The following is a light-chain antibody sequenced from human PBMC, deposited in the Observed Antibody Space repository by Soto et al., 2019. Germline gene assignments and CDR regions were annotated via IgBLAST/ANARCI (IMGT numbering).Light chain of an antibody. CDR3: HQSGSSPRT. CDR2: GAS. J-gene: IGKJ3*01. Sequence: IVLTQPPGTLSLSPGERATLSCRASQTLSSNCLAWYQQKPGQAPRLLIYGASSRATGIPDRFSGSGSGTDFTLTISRLEPEDFAVYYCHQSGSSPRTFGPGTKVDIK. CDR1: QTLSSNC. V-gene: IGKV3-20*01.